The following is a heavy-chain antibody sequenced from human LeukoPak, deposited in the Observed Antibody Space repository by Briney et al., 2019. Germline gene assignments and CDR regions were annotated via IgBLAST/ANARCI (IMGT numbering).Heavy chain of an antibody. D-gene: IGHD2-2*01. J-gene: IGHJ4*02. Sequence: GRSLRLSCAASRFTFSSYGMHWVRQAPGKGLEWVSFIRFDGTNKYYADSVKGRFTISRDNSKNTLYLQMNSLRAEDTAVYYCAKGVVVAPDVTPFDYWGQGTLVTVSS. CDR1: RFTFSSYG. CDR2: IRFDGTNK. V-gene: IGHV3-33*03. CDR3: AKGVVVAPDVTPFDY.